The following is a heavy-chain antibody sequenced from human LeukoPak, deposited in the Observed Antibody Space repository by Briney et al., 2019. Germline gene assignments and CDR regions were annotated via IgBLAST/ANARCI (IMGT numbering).Heavy chain of an antibody. CDR2: ISGSGGNT. Sequence: GASVKLSCKASGYTFTSYGISWVRQAPGQGLEWMGGISGSGGNTNYADKVKGRFTMTTDTSTSTAYMQMSSPRSDDTAVYYCARCGVDMLTGYAHYWRQGTLVSVPS. CDR1: GYTFTSYG. V-gene: IGHV1-18*01. J-gene: IGHJ4*02. D-gene: IGHD3-9*01. CDR3: ARCGVDMLTGYAHY.